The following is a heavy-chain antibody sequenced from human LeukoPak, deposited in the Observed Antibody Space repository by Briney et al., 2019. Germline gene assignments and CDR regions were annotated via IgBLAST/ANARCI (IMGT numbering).Heavy chain of an antibody. V-gene: IGHV3-9*01. CDR3: AKDGSTSGLQRHFHS. CDR1: GFTFDDYA. CDR2: VNWNSGSI. D-gene: IGHD3-10*01. J-gene: IGHJ4*02. Sequence: LPGGSLRLSCAASGFTFDDYAMHWVRQAPGKGLEWVSGVNWNSGSIDYADSVKGRFTMSRDNAKNSLYLQMNSLRVEDTAMYYCAKDGSTSGLQRHFHSWGQGTLVTVSS.